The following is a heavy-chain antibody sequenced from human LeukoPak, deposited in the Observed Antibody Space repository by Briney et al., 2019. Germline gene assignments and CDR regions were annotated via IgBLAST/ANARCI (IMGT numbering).Heavy chain of an antibody. CDR1: GGSFSGYY. Sequence: SETLSLTCAVYGGSFSGYYWSWIRQPPGKGLEWIGEINHSGSTNYNPSLKSRVTISVDTSKNQFSLKLSSETAADTAVYYCARGRSFRTLPFDYWGQGTLVTVSS. V-gene: IGHV4-34*01. J-gene: IGHJ4*02. CDR3: ARGRSFRTLPFDY. D-gene: IGHD1-14*01. CDR2: INHSGST.